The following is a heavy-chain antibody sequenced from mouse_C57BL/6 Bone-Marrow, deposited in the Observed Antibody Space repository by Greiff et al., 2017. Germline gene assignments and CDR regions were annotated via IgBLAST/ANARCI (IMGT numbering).Heavy chain of an antibody. CDR3: ARRWDAMDY. J-gene: IGHJ4*01. CDR1: GYTFTSYW. V-gene: IGHV1-69*01. D-gene: IGHD2-3*01. Sequence: QVQLQQPGAELVMPGASVKLSCKASGYTFTSYWMPWVKQRPGQGLEWIGEIDPSDSYTNYNQKFKGKSTLTVDTSSSSAYMQLSSLTSEDSAVYYCARRWDAMDYWGQATSVTVSS. CDR2: IDPSDSYT.